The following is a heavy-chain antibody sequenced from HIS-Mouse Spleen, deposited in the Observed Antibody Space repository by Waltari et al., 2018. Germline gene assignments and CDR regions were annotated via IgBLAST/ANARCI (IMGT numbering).Heavy chain of an antibody. D-gene: IGHD6-13*01. V-gene: IGHV4-39*07. J-gene: IGHJ2*01. Sequence: QLQLQESGPGLMKPSETLSLTCTVSGGSISSSSYYWGWIRQPPVKGLEWIGSIYYSGRPYYNPSRKSRVTISVDTSKNQFSLKLSSVTAADTAVYYCAREIPYSSSWYDWYFDLWGRGTLVTVSS. CDR1: GGSISSSSYY. CDR3: AREIPYSSSWYDWYFDL. CDR2: IYYSGRP.